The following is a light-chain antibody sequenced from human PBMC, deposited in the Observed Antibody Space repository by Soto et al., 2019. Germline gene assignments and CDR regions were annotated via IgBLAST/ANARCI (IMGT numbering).Light chain of an antibody. CDR1: QSISSW. V-gene: IGKV1-5*03. Sequence: DIQMTQSPSTLSASVGDRVTITCRASQSISSWLAWYQQKPGKAPDLLIYKASSLESGVPARFSGSGSGTEFTLTISSLQPYDFATYFCQQYYTYSRTFGQGTKVEIK. CDR3: QQYYTYSRT. CDR2: KAS. J-gene: IGKJ1*01.